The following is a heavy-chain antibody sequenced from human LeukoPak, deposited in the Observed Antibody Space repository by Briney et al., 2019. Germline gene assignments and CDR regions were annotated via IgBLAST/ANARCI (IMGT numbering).Heavy chain of an antibody. CDR2: IYYSGST. CDR1: GGSISSYY. J-gene: IGHJ4*02. D-gene: IGHD3-9*01. V-gene: IGHV4-39*07. Sequence: SETLSLTCTVSGGSISSYYWGWIRQPPGKGLEWIGSIYYSGSTYYNPSLKSRVTISVDTSKNQFSLKLSSVTAADTAVYYCARDLNDDILTGYGYWGQGTLVTVSS. CDR3: ARDLNDDILTGYGY.